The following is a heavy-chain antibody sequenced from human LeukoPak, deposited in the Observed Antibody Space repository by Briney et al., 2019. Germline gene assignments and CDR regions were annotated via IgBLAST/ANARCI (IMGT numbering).Heavy chain of an antibody. CDR3: AREAINCSGVICYGWFDP. CDR2: ISNYNGNT. Sequence: ASVKVSCKASGYTFTDYYIHWVRQAPGQGLEWMGWISNYNGNTKYADRFQGRATMTTDRSTTTVYMELSSLRSDDTAVYYCAREAINCSGVICYGWFDPWGQGTLVTVSS. V-gene: IGHV1-18*04. CDR1: GYTFTDYY. D-gene: IGHD2-15*01. J-gene: IGHJ5*02.